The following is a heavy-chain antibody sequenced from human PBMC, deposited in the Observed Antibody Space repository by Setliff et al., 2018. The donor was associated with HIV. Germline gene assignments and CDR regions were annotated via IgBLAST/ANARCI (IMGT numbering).Heavy chain of an antibody. CDR2: ITSTSSII. V-gene: IGHV3-48*01. D-gene: IGHD1-26*01. CDR1: GFTFSSYH. Sequence: PGGSLRLSCAASGFTFSSYHMDWVRQAPGKGLEWVSYITSTSSIIYYADSVKGRFTISRDNSKNTLYLQMNSLRAEDTAVYYCVRDYMWAFDYWGQGTLVTVSS. J-gene: IGHJ4*02. CDR3: VRDYMWAFDY.